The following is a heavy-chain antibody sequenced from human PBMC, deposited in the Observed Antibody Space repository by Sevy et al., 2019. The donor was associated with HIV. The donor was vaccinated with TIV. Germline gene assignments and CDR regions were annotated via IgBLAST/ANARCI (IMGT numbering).Heavy chain of an antibody. V-gene: IGHV1-58*01. CDR3: AATTDTIFGVVLMNNWFDP. J-gene: IGHJ5*02. CDR1: AFTFSTSA. CDR2: IVVGSGST. D-gene: IGHD3-3*01. Sequence: ASVKVSCKASAFTFSTSAVQWVRQSRGQRLEWIGWIVVGSGSTNYAQKFHGRVTFTRDMSTNTAYMEMSSLRSDDTAVYYCAATTDTIFGVVLMNNWFDPWGQGTLVTVSS.